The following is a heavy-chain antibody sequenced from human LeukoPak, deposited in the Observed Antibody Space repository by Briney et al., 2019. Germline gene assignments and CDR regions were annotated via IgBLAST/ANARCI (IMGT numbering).Heavy chain of an antibody. Sequence: ASVKVSCKASGYTFTGYYMHWVRQAPGQGLEWMGWINPNSGGTNYAQKFQGRVTMTRDTSISTAYMELSRLRSDDTAVYYCARGPVPVGYYFDYWGQGTLVTVSS. D-gene: IGHD3-10*01. J-gene: IGHJ4*02. CDR2: INPNSGGT. CDR1: GYTFTGYY. V-gene: IGHV1-2*02. CDR3: ARGPVPVGYYFDY.